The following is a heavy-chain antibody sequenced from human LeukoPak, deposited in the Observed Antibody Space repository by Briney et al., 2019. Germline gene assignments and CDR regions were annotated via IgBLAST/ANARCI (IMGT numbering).Heavy chain of an antibody. Sequence: PGGSLRLSCAASGFTVISNYMSWVRQAPGKGLEWVSLIYSGGSTYYADSVRGRFTISSDNSKNTLCLQMNSLRAEDTAVYYCATTRYDAFDIWGQGTMVTVSS. J-gene: IGHJ3*02. CDR1: GFTVISNY. CDR3: ATTRYDAFDI. CDR2: IYSGGST. V-gene: IGHV3-53*01. D-gene: IGHD4-17*01.